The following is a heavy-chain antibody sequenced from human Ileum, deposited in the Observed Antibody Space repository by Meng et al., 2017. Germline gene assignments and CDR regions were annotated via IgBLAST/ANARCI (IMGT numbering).Heavy chain of an antibody. CDR1: GNTFPSLA. Sequence: GLEWKNPGASVRGYCKRSGNTFPSLAMNWVRQAPGQGLESMGWINTNTGNPTYAQGFTGGFVFSLDTSVSTAYLQISSLKAEDTAVYYCARVLGDYWGQGTLVTVSS. V-gene: IGHV7-4-1*02. J-gene: IGHJ4*02. CDR2: INTNTGNP. CDR3: ARVLGDY.